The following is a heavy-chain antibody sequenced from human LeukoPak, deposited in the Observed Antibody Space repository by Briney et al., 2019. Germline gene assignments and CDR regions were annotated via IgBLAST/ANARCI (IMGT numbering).Heavy chain of an antibody. CDR1: GFTFSSYS. V-gene: IGHV3-21*01. CDR2: ISSSSSYI. Sequence: RSGGSLRLSCASSGFTFSSYSMNWVRQAPGKGLEWVSSISSSSSYIYYADSVKGRFTISRDNAKNSLYLQMNSLRAEDTAVYYCARDPRPYDFWSGSISDVWGQGTLVTVSS. J-gene: IGHJ4*02. CDR3: ARDPRPYDFWSGSISDV. D-gene: IGHD3-3*01.